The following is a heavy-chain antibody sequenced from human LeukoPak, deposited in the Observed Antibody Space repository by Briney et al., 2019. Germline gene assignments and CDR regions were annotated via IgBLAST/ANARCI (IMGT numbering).Heavy chain of an antibody. CDR3: ARLRYYYYYYMDV. CDR2: IYHSGST. CDR1: GYSISSGYY. J-gene: IGHJ6*03. Sequence: ASETLSLTCAVSGYSISSGYYWGWIRQPPGKGLEWIGSIYHSGSTYYSPSLKSRVTISVDTSKNQFSLKLSSVTAADTAVYYCARLRYYYYYYMDVWGKGTTVTVSS. V-gene: IGHV4-38-2*01. D-gene: IGHD4-17*01.